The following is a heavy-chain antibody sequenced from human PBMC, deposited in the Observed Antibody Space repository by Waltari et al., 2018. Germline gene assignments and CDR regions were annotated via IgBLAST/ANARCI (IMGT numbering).Heavy chain of an antibody. J-gene: IGHJ5*01. Sequence: QVQLVESGGGVVQPGRSLRTSCAASGFTLRNYGMHWVRPAPGKGLEWVTVIWYDGSNKYYADSVKGRFTISRDNSKNMLYLQMNSLRVEDTAVYYCVTDRATSWFESWGQGTLVTVSS. CDR1: GFTLRNYG. D-gene: IGHD2-2*01. V-gene: IGHV3-33*01. CDR2: IWYDGSNK. CDR3: VTDRATSWFES.